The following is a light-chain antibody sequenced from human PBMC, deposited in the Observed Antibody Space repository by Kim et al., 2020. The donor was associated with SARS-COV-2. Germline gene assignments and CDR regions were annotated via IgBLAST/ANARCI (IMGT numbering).Light chain of an antibody. J-gene: IGKJ1*01. V-gene: IGKV3-15*01. CDR3: QQCNDWPT. Sequence: EIVLTQSPGALSVSAGERATISCRANQSVSFNLAWYQQKPGQPPKVLIFGASTRATGVPARFSGSGSGTEFTLTISSLQSEDSGVYYCQQCNDWPTFGQGTKLEI. CDR1: QSVSFN. CDR2: GAS.